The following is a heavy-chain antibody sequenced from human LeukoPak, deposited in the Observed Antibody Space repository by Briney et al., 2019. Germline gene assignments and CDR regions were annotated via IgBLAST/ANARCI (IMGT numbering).Heavy chain of an antibody. Sequence: SETLSLTCTVSGGSISSSSYFWGWIRQPPGKGLEWIGSFYYSGSTYYSPSLKSRVTISVDTSKNQFSLKLSSVTAADTAVYYCAGNTYYYDRSVHYYEALFDYWGQGTLVTVSS. CDR3: AGNTYYYDRSVHYYEALFDY. V-gene: IGHV4-39*07. CDR1: GGSISSSSYF. D-gene: IGHD3-22*01. J-gene: IGHJ4*02. CDR2: FYYSGST.